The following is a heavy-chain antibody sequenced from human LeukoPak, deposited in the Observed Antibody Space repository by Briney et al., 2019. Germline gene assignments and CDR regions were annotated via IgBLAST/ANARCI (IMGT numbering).Heavy chain of an antibody. CDR3: ARDYHDSSGYYYY. Sequence: GGSLRLSCAASGFTFSSYSMNWVRQAPGKGLEWVSSISSSSSYIYYADSVKGRFTISRDNAKNSLYLQMNSLIAEDTAVYYCARDYHDSSGYYYYWGQGTLVTVSS. CDR1: GFTFSSYS. J-gene: IGHJ4*02. V-gene: IGHV3-21*01. CDR2: ISSSSSYI. D-gene: IGHD3-22*01.